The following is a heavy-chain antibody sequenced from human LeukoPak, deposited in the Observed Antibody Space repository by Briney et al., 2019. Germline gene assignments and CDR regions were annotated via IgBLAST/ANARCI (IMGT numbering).Heavy chain of an antibody. J-gene: IGHJ4*02. V-gene: IGHV5-51*01. D-gene: IGHD5-24*01. CDR1: GYSFTSYW. Sequence: ASVKISCKGSGYSFTSYWIGWVRQMPGKGLEWMGIIYPGDSDTRYSPSFQGQVTISADKSISTAYLQWSSLKASDTAMYYCARGRDGYSFGFDYWGQGTLVTVSS. CDR2: IYPGDSDT. CDR3: ARGRDGYSFGFDY.